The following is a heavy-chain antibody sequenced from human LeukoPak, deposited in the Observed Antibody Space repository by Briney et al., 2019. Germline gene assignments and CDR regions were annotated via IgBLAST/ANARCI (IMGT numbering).Heavy chain of an antibody. V-gene: IGHV3-30-3*02. CDR1: GFTFSSYA. CDR3: AKSDSSGWYRPFDY. Sequence: QPGGSLRLSCAASGFTFSSYAMHWVRQAPGKGLEWVAVISYDGSNKYYADSVKGRFTISRDNSKNTLYLQMNSLRAEDTAVHYCAKSDSSGWYRPFDYWGQGTLVTVSS. CDR2: ISYDGSNK. J-gene: IGHJ4*02. D-gene: IGHD6-19*01.